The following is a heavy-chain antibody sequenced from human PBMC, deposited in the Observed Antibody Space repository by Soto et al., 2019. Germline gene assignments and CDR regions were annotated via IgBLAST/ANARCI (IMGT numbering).Heavy chain of an antibody. V-gene: IGHV3-23*01. CDR3: ARRGSGSYYDY. CDR1: GFTFSSYA. Sequence: EVQLLESGGGLVQPGGSRRLSCAASGFTFSSYAMRWVRQAPVKGLEWVSAISGSGGSTYYADSVKGRFTISRDNSKNTLYLQMNSLRAEDTAVYYCARRGSGSYYDYCGQGTLVTVSS. CDR2: ISGSGGST. D-gene: IGHD1-26*01. J-gene: IGHJ4*02.